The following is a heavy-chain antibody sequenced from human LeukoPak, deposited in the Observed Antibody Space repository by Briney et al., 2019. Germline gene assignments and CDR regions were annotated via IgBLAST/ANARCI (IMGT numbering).Heavy chain of an antibody. CDR2: ISGSGGST. D-gene: IGHD3-10*01. CDR1: GFTFSSYA. J-gene: IGHJ4*02. Sequence: PGGSLRLSCAASGFTFSSYAMSWVRQAPGKGLEWVSAISGSGGSTYYADSVKGWFTISRDNSKNTLYLQMNSLRAEDTAVYYCAKAPMVRGVIISNWGQGTLVTVSS. CDR3: AKAPMVRGVIISN. V-gene: IGHV3-23*01.